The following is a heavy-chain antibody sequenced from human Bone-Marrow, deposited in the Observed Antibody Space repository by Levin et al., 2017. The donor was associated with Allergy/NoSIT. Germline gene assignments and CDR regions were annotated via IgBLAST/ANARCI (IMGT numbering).Heavy chain of an antibody. Sequence: TGGSLRLSCSASGFTFSSYAMHWVRQAPGKGLEYVSAISSNGGSTYYADSVKGRFTISRDNSKNTLYLQMSSLRAEDTAVYYCVKAGYDFWSGYSTSYYYYYMDVWGKGTTVTVSS. CDR2: ISSNGGST. J-gene: IGHJ6*03. D-gene: IGHD3-3*01. CDR1: GFTFSSYA. V-gene: IGHV3-64D*06. CDR3: VKAGYDFWSGYSTSYYYYYMDV.